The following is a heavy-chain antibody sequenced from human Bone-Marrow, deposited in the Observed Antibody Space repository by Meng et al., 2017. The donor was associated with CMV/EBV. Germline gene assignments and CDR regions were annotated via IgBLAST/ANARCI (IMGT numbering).Heavy chain of an antibody. D-gene: IGHD2-2*01. CDR2: ISYDGSNK. J-gene: IGHJ6*02. V-gene: IGHV3-30-3*01. CDR1: GFTFSDYY. Sequence: GESLKISCAASGFTFSDYYMNWVRQAPGKGLEWVAVISYDGSNKYYADSVKGRFTISRDNSKNTLYLQMNSLRAEDTAVYYCARGGVVVVPAAISYYYYGMDVWGQGTTVTVSS. CDR3: ARGGVVVVPAAISYYYYGMDV.